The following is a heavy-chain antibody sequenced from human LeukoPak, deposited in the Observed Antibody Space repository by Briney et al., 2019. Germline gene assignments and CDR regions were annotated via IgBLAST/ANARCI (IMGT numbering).Heavy chain of an antibody. CDR1: GYTFTSYG. Sequence: ASVKVSCKASGYTFTSYGISWVRQAPGQGLEWMGWISAYNGNTNYAQKHQGRVTMTTDTSTSTAYMELRSLRSDDTAVYYCARDLDAYYDILTGGDAFDIWGQGTMVTVSS. J-gene: IGHJ3*02. CDR2: ISAYNGNT. V-gene: IGHV1-18*04. CDR3: ARDLDAYYDILTGGDAFDI. D-gene: IGHD3-9*01.